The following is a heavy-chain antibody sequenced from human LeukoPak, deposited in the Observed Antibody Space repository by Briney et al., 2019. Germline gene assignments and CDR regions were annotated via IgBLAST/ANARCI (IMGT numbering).Heavy chain of an antibody. CDR2: ISSSSTYI. CDR1: GFTFSSYA. D-gene: IGHD4-23*01. J-gene: IGHJ1*01. Sequence: GGSLRLSCAASGFTFSSYAMNWVRQAPGKGLEWVSSISSSSTYIYYADSVKGRFTISRDNAKNSLYLQMNSLRADDTAIYYCARESRSVVTRYFQHWGQGTLVTVSS. CDR3: ARESRSVVTRYFQH. V-gene: IGHV3-21*01.